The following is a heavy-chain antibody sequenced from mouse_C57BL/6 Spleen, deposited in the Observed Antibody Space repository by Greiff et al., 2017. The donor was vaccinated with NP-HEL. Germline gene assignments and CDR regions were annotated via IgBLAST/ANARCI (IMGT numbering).Heavy chain of an antibody. D-gene: IGHD1-1*01. CDR3: ARCDYYGSSYDWYFDV. CDR2: IYPGSGNT. J-gene: IGHJ1*03. V-gene: IGHV1-76*01. Sequence: QVQLKESGAELVRPGASVKLSCKASGYTFTDYYINWVKQRPGQGLEWIARIYPGSGNTYYNEKFKGKATLTAEKSSSTAYMQLSSLTSEDSAVYFCARCDYYGSSYDWYFDVWGTGTTVTVSS. CDR1: GYTFTDYY.